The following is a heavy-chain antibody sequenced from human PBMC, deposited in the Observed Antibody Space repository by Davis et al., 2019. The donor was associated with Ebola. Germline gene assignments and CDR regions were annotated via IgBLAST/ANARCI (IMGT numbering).Heavy chain of an antibody. D-gene: IGHD4-17*01. V-gene: IGHV3-21*01. CDR1: GFTFSSYS. CDR2: ISSSSSYI. J-gene: IGHJ4*02. Sequence: GESLKISCAASGFTFSSYSMNWVRQAPGKGLEWVSSISSSSSYIYYADSVKGRFTISRDNSKNTLYLQMNSLRAEDTAVYYCANDPPDYGDYYFDYWGQGTLVTVSS. CDR3: ANDPPDYGDYYFDY.